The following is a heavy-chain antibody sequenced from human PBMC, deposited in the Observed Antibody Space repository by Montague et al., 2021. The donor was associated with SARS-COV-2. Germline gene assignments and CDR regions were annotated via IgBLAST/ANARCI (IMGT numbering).Heavy chain of an antibody. CDR3: ARDRTADEYDDYETAGYSYYYGMDV. J-gene: IGHJ6*02. D-gene: IGHD4-17*01. Sequence: SETLSLTCTVSGGSVNSGGYYWSWIRQPPGKGLEWIGNIYYSGTTNYNPSLKSRVTISVDTSKNQFSLKLSSATAADTAVYYCARDRTADEYDDYETAGYSYYYGMDVWGQGTTVTVSS. CDR1: GGSVNSGGYY. V-gene: IGHV4-61*08. CDR2: IYYSGTT.